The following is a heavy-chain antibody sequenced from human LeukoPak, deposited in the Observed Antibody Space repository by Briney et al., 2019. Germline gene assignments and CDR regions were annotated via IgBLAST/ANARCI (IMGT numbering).Heavy chain of an antibody. CDR2: ISANTTHI. J-gene: IGHJ4*02. CDR1: GFSFSSYS. Sequence: GGSLRLSCAASGFSFSSYSMNWVRQAPGKGLEWVSSISANTTHIYGADSLQGRFTISRDDAKNSLYLQLTSLRAEDTAVYYCTRGYTSDYWGQGTLVAVSS. V-gene: IGHV3-21*01. D-gene: IGHD2-2*01. CDR3: TRGYTSDY.